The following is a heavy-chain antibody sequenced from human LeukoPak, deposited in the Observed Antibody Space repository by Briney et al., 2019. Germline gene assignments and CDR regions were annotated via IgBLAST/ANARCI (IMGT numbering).Heavy chain of an antibody. V-gene: IGHV4-4*07. CDR2: IYTSGST. J-gene: IGHJ5*02. D-gene: IGHD1-26*01. CDR3: ARDMRSWDFDP. Sequence: PSETLSLTCTVSGGSTSSYYWSWIRQPAGKGLEWVGRIYTSGSTNYNPSLKSRVTMSVDTSKNQFSLKLSSVTAADTAVYYCARDMRSWDFDPWGQGTLVTVSS. CDR1: GGSTSSYY.